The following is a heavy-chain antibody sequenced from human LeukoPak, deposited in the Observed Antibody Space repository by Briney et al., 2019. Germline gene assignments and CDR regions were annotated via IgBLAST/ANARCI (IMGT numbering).Heavy chain of an antibody. CDR1: GFTVITND. Sequence: GGSLRLSCAASGFTVITNDMTWVRQAPGKGLEWVSVLYSDGKTKYADSVQGRFTISRDNSKNTLYLEMNSLSPDDTAVYYCARGVEPLAANTLAYWGQETLVTVSS. D-gene: IGHD3-16*01. V-gene: IGHV3-53*01. J-gene: IGHJ4*02. CDR3: ARGVEPLAANTLAY. CDR2: LYSDGKT.